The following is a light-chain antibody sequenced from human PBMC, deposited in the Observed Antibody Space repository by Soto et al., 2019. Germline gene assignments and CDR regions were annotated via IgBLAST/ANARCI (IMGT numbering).Light chain of an antibody. CDR2: EVS. V-gene: IGLV2-14*01. CDR3: SSYTSSSTLWV. CDR1: SSDVGGYNY. Sequence: QSVLTQPASVSGSPGQSITISCTGTSSDVGGYNYVSWYQQSPGKAPKLMIYEVSDRPSGVSDRFSGSKSGNTASLTISGLQAEDEADYYCSSYTSSSTLWVFGTGTKLTVL. J-gene: IGLJ1*01.